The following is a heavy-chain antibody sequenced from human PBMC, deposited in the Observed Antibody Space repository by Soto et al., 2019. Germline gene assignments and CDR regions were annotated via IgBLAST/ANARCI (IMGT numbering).Heavy chain of an antibody. CDR1: GFAFTNYG. J-gene: IGHJ4*02. CDR2: ISNDGSKK. Sequence: QVQVVESGGGVVQPGTSLRLSCAASGFAFTNYGIHWVRQAPGKGLEWVAHISNDGSKKFYGDSVKGRFTISRDNSENTVYLPMTSLRPDDTAVFYCARDVAMPTGLGLGYWGQGTLVTVSS. CDR3: ARDVAMPTGLGLGY. D-gene: IGHD6-19*01. V-gene: IGHV3-30*03.